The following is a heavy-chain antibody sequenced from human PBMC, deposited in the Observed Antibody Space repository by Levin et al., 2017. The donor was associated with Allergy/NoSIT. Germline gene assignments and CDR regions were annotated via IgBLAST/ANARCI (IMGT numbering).Heavy chain of an antibody. CDR3: ARLRYCTNGVCQYFDY. V-gene: IGHV5-51*01. CDR2: IYPGDSDT. CDR1: GYSFTSYW. Sequence: PGESLKISCKGSGYSFTSYWIGWVRQMPGKGLEWMGIIYPGDSDTRYSPSFQGQVTISADKSISTAYLQWSSLKASDTAMYYCARLRYCTNGVCQYFDYWGQGTLVTVSS. J-gene: IGHJ4*02. D-gene: IGHD2-8*01.